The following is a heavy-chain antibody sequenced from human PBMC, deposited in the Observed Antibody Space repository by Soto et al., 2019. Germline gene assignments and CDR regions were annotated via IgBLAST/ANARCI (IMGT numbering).Heavy chain of an antibody. V-gene: IGHV3-33*01. Sequence: PGGALGLSCTASGFTFSSYGMHWVRQAPGKGLEWVAVIWYDGSNKYYADSVKGRFTISRDNSKNTLYLQMNSLRAEDTAVYYCARELDGMDVWGQGTTVTVSS. CDR1: GFTFSSYG. J-gene: IGHJ6*02. CDR3: ARELDGMDV. CDR2: IWYDGSNK.